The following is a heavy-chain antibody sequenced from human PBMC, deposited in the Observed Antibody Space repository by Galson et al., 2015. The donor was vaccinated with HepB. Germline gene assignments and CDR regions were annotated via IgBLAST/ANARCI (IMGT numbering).Heavy chain of an antibody. CDR1: GFSLSNVRMG. J-gene: IGHJ6*03. D-gene: IGHD3/OR15-3a*01. V-gene: IGHV2-26*01. CDR2: IFSNDEK. CDR3: AQIDWASDSWTGYQYYYYMDV. Sequence: PALVKPTQTLTLTCTVSGFSLSNVRMGVTWIRQPPGKALEWLAHIFSNDEKSYSKSLKTRLTISKDTSKSQVVLTMTNMDPVDTATYYCAQIDWASDSWTGYQYYYYMDVWGKGTTVTVSS.